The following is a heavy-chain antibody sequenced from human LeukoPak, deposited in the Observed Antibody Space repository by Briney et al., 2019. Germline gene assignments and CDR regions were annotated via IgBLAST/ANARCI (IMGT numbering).Heavy chain of an antibody. Sequence: PGGSLRLSCAASGFTFSRYSMNWVRQAPGKGLEWVSSISSSSSYIYYADSVKGRFTISRDNAKNSLYLQMNSLRAEDTAVYYCARSFLYYYDSSGYRDYWGQGTLVTVSS. CDR2: ISSSSSYI. CDR1: GFTFSRYS. J-gene: IGHJ4*02. CDR3: ARSFLYYYDSSGYRDY. D-gene: IGHD3-22*01. V-gene: IGHV3-21*01.